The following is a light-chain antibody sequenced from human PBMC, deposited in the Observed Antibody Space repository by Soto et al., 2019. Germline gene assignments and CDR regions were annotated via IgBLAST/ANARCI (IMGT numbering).Light chain of an antibody. J-gene: IGKJ1*01. CDR1: QSIRSW. Sequence: DIQMTQSPSTLSASVGDRDTITCRASQSIRSWLAWYQQKPGKAPKLLIYKASSLESGVPSRFSGSGSGTEFTLTISSLQPDDFATYYCLQYNSYWTFGQGTKVEIK. CDR3: LQYNSYWT. CDR2: KAS. V-gene: IGKV1-5*03.